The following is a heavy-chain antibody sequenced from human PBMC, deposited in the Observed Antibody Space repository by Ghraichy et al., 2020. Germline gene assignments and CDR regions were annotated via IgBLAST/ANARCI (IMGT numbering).Heavy chain of an antibody. V-gene: IGHV4-59*01. Sequence: LNISCTVSGGSISSYYWSWIRQPPGKGLEWIGYIYYSGSTNYNPSLKSRVTISVDTSKNQFSLKLSSVTAADTAVYYCARVRVEMAPFDAFDIWGQGTMVTVSS. CDR2: IYYSGST. D-gene: IGHD5-24*01. CDR3: ARVRVEMAPFDAFDI. CDR1: GGSISSYY. J-gene: IGHJ3*02.